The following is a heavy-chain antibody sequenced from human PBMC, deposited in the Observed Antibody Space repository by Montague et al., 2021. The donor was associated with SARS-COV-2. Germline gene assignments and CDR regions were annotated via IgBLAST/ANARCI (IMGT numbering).Heavy chain of an antibody. Sequence: SLSLSFAASGFTFSSYAMSWVRQAPGKGLEWVSVIYSGGSSTYYADSVKGRFTISRDNSKNTLYLQMNSLRAEDTAVYYCAKGSYDFWSGYDRRGYFDYWGQGTLVTVSS. J-gene: IGHJ4*03. D-gene: IGHD3-3*01. CDR1: GFTFSSYA. CDR2: IYSGGSST. V-gene: IGHV3-23*03. CDR3: AKGSYDFWSGYDRRGYFDY.